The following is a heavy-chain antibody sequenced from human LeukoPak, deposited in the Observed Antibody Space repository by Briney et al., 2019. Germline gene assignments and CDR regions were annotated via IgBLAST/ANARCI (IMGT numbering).Heavy chain of an antibody. V-gene: IGHV3-9*03. Sequence: QPGRSLRLSCAASGFTFDDYAMHWVRQAPGKGLEWVSGISWNSGNIGYADSVKGRFTISRDNAKNSLYLQMNSLRAEDMALYYCAKGTTGTTGGWFDPWGQGILVTVSS. CDR2: ISWNSGNI. CDR1: GFTFDDYA. CDR3: AKGTTGTTGGWFDP. J-gene: IGHJ5*02. D-gene: IGHD1-1*01.